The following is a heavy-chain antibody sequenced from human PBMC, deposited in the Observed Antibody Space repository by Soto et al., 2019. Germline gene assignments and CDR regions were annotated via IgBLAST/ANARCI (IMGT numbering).Heavy chain of an antibody. CDR1: GFTFRNFV. Sequence: EVQLLESGGGVVQPGGSLRLSCAASGFTFRNFVMSWVRQAPGKGLEWVSAIRATGGQTFYADSVKGRFTISRDNSKNMXXXQXDSLRXEXXXXXXXXXXXXXGVVSPSHDSWGQGTLVTVSS. V-gene: IGHV3-23*01. CDR2: IRATGGQT. CDR3: XXXXXXGVVSPSHDS. J-gene: IGHJ4*02. D-gene: IGHD2-21*01.